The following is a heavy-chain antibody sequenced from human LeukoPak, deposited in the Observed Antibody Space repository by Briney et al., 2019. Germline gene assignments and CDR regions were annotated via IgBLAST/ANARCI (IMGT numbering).Heavy chain of an antibody. V-gene: IGHV3-74*01. CDR3: VKDMAGNYDY. J-gene: IGHJ4*02. Sequence: GGSLRLSCAASGFMFSNYWMHWVRQAPGKGLVWVSRINTDGSSTNYADSVTGRFTISRDNAENTLYLQKNSLRAEDTAIYYCVKDMAGNYDYWGQGTLVTVSS. D-gene: IGHD4-11*01. CDR1: GFMFSNYW. CDR2: INTDGSST.